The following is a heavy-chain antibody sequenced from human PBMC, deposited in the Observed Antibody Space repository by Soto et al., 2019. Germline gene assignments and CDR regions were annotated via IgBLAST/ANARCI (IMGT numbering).Heavy chain of an antibody. D-gene: IGHD1-1*01. CDR2: ISAYNGNT. CDR1: GYTFTSYG. CDR3: ARDPAVSPPPWNLWGYYYYGMDV. Sequence: QVQLVQSGAEVKKPGASVTVSCKASGYTFTSYGIIWVRQAPGQGLEWMGWISAYNGNTNYAQKLQGRVTMTTDTSTSTAYLDLRSLRSDDTAVYYCARDPAVSPPPWNLWGYYYYGMDVWGQGTTVTVSS. J-gene: IGHJ6*02. V-gene: IGHV1-18*04.